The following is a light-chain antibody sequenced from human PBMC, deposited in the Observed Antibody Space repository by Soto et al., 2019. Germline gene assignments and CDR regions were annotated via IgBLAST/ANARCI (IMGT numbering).Light chain of an antibody. J-gene: IGLJ1*01. CDR2: EVG. CDR1: SSDFGTSNY. Sequence: QSALTQPASVSGSPGQSITISCTGTSSDFGTSNYVSWYQLHPGKAPKLLIFEVGYRPSEVSNRFSGSKSGNTASLTIVGLQAEDEADYYCSSYATTSSLHVFGTGTKVTVL. CDR3: SSYATTSSLHV. V-gene: IGLV2-14*01.